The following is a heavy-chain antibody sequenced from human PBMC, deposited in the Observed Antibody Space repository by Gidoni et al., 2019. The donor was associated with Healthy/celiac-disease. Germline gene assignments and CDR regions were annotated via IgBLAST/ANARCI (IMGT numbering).Heavy chain of an antibody. CDR1: VYTFTSYG. J-gene: IGHJ5*02. D-gene: IGHD2-2*01. Sequence: QVQLVQSGAEVKKPGASVKVSCKASVYTFTSYGISWVRQAPGQGLEWMGWIRAYNGNTNDAQKRQGRVTMTTDTSTSTAYMELRSLRSDDTAVYYCARNLPYCSSTSCYGKRGWFDPWGQGTLVTVSS. V-gene: IGHV1-18*01. CDR3: ARNLPYCSSTSCYGKRGWFDP. CDR2: IRAYNGNT.